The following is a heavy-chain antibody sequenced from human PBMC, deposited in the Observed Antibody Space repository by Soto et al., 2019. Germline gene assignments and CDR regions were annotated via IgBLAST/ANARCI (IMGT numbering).Heavy chain of an antibody. Sequence: VHLVQSGAEVKKPGASVKVSCKASGYTFTTYTMHWVRHAPEQRLEWMGWINPGNGITKYSQNFQDRVTLTRDTAASTAYMDLGSLTSADTAVYYCARDIAGSYKAFDYWGQGTLVTVSS. CDR2: INPGNGIT. V-gene: IGHV1-3*01. CDR3: ARDIAGSYKAFDY. CDR1: GYTFTTYT. J-gene: IGHJ4*02. D-gene: IGHD1-26*01.